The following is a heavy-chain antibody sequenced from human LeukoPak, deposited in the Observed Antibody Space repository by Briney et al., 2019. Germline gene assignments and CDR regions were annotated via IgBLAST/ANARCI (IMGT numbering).Heavy chain of an antibody. Sequence: PGGSLRLSCAASGINFNYSAFIWVRQAPGKGLEWVSSISGSGGRTYYADYLKGRFIISRDNSKNTLYLQMNSLRPEDTAVYYCARALFTMIIEASFDYWGQGTLVTVSS. CDR1: GINFNYSA. J-gene: IGHJ4*02. D-gene: IGHD3-22*01. V-gene: IGHV3-23*01. CDR3: ARALFTMIIEASFDY. CDR2: ISGSGGRT.